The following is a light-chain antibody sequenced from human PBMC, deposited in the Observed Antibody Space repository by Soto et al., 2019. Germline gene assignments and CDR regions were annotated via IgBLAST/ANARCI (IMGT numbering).Light chain of an antibody. CDR3: QQYNNWPPWT. CDR2: GAS. Sequence: EIVMTQSPATLSVSPGERATLSCRSSQSISSNLAWYQQKPGQSPRLLIYGASTRATGIPARFSGSGSGTRFTLTISSLQSEDSAVYYCQQYNNWPPWTFGQGTKVDIK. CDR1: QSISSN. V-gene: IGKV3-15*01. J-gene: IGKJ1*01.